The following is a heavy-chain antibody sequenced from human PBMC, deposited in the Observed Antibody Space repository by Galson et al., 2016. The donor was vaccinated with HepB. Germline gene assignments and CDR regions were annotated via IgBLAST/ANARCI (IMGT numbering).Heavy chain of an antibody. CDR1: DFTFNNAW. CDR3: TTYYPNSRIDY. CDR2: IKTKADGGTT. D-gene: IGHD1-26*01. Sequence: SLRLSCAASDFTFNNAWMSWVRQAPGKGLEWVAHIKTKADGGTTAYLAPVKGRLTISRDDSKNTLYLQMHSLQPEDTALYYCTTYYPNSRIDYWGQGTLVTVSS. V-gene: IGHV3-15*01. J-gene: IGHJ4*02.